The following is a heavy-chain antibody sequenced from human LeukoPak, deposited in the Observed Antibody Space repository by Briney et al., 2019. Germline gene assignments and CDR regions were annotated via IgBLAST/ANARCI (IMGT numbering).Heavy chain of an antibody. CDR3: ARDLGQYYDTSDNWFDP. J-gene: IGHJ5*02. D-gene: IGHD3-22*01. V-gene: IGHV3-48*01. Sequence: PGGSLRLSCAVSGFNFSSYSMNWVRQAPGKGLEWVSYISSSSSTIYYADSVKGRFTISRDNSKNTLYLQMNSLRAEDTAVYYCARDLGQYYDTSDNWFDPWGQGTLVTVSS. CDR1: GFNFSSYS. CDR2: ISSSSSTI.